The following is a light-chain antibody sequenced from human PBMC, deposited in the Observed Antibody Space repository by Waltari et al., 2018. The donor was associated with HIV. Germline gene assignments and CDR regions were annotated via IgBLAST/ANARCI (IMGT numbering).Light chain of an antibody. CDR3: QSAESTGIGV. CDR2: KDS. Sequence: SYELTQPPSVSVSPGQTARITCSGDVLPKQYAYWYQQMPGQDPVLVIYKDSERPSGIPERFSASSSGTTFTLTISGVQAEDEADYYCQSAESTGIGVFGGGTKLTV. J-gene: IGLJ3*02. V-gene: IGLV3-25*03. CDR1: VLPKQY.